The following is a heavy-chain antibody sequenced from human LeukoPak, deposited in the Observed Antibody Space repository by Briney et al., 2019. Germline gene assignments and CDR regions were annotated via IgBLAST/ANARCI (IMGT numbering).Heavy chain of an antibody. CDR3: AKQLGYCSDGSCYFPY. D-gene: IGHD2-15*01. Sequence: GGSLRLSCAASGFTFNNYAMTWVRQAPGKGLEWVSTIIGSGGSTDYADSVKGRFTISRDNSKSTLCLQMNSLRAEDTAVYYCAKQLGYCSDGSCYFPYWGQGTLVTVSS. CDR2: IIGSGGST. V-gene: IGHV3-23*01. CDR1: GFTFNNYA. J-gene: IGHJ4*02.